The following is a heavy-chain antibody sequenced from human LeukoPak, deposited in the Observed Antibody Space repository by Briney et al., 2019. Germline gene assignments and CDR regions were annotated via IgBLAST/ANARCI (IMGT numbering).Heavy chain of an antibody. D-gene: IGHD3-10*01. Sequence: GGSLRLSCAASGFTFSSYSMNWVRQAPGKGLEWVSSISSSSSYIYYADSVKGRFTISRDNAKNSLYLQMNSLRAEDTAVYYCAKDRRQRKTHYYTSGSSPEWGQGTLVTVSS. CDR2: ISSSSSYI. V-gene: IGHV3-21*01. CDR1: GFTFSSYS. CDR3: AKDRRQRKTHYYTSGSSPE. J-gene: IGHJ4*02.